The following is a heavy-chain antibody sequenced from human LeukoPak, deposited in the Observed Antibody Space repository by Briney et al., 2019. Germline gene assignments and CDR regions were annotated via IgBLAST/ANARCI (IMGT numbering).Heavy chain of an antibody. CDR2: ISYDGSNK. V-gene: IGHV3-30-3*01. D-gene: IGHD3-10*02. Sequence: PGGSLRLSCAASGFTFSSYAMHWVRQAPGKGLEWVAAISYDGSNKHYADSVKGRFTISRDNSKNTLYLQMNSLRAEDTAVYYCARGGCSAMDACYYYYGMDVWGQGTTVTVSS. CDR1: GFTFSSYA. J-gene: IGHJ6*02. CDR3: ARGGCSAMDACYYYYGMDV.